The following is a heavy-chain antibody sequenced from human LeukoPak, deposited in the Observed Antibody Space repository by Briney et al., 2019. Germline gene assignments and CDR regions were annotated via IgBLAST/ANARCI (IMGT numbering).Heavy chain of an antibody. Sequence: PGGSLRLSCAASGFTFSSYWMHWVRQAPGKGLEWVSCINSGGSSICYADSVKGRFTISRDNAKNSLYLQMNSLRAEDTTVYYCARDDGEMKAWAFDIWGQATMVTV. CDR2: INSGGSSI. CDR1: GFTFSSYW. V-gene: IGHV3-74*01. D-gene: IGHD5-24*01. J-gene: IGHJ3*02. CDR3: ARDDGEMKAWAFDI.